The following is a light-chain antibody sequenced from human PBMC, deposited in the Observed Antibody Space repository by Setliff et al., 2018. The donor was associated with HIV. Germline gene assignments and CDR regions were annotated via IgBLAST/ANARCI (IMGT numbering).Light chain of an antibody. CDR2: DVS. Sequence: QSALTQPRSVSGSPGQSVTISCTGTSSDIGGYNYVSWYQHHPGKAPKLIIYDVSDRPSGVSDRFSGSKSGNTASLIISGLRAEDEADYYCSSYTRSNTLFVFGTGTKVTVL. CDR3: SSYTRSNTLFV. J-gene: IGLJ1*01. CDR1: SSDIGGYNY. V-gene: IGLV2-11*01.